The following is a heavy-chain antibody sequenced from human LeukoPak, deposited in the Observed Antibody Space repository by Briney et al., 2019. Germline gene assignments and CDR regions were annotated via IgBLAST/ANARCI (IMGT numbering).Heavy chain of an antibody. D-gene: IGHD3-10*01. CDR3: ASPGGVPTPDP. Sequence: GGSLRLSCAASGFTFSSYAMSWVRQAPGKGLEWVSAISGSGGSTYYADSVKGRFAISRDNSKNTLHLQMNSRRAEDTAVYYCASPGGVPTPDPWGQGTLVTVSS. J-gene: IGHJ5*02. V-gene: IGHV3-23*01. CDR2: ISGSGGST. CDR1: GFTFSSYA.